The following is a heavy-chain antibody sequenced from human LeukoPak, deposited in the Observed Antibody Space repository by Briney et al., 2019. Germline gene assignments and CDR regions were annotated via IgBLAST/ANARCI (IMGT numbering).Heavy chain of an antibody. V-gene: IGHV3-23*01. D-gene: IGHD3-10*01. CDR3: AKSYYGSARELLDY. CDR2: ISGSGGST. Sequence: GGSLRLSCAASGFTFSSYGMSWVRQAPGKGLEWVSAISGSGGSTYYADSVKGRFTISRDNSKNTLYLQMNSLRAEDTAVYYCAKSYYGSARELLDYWGQGTLVTVSS. J-gene: IGHJ4*02. CDR1: GFTFSSYG.